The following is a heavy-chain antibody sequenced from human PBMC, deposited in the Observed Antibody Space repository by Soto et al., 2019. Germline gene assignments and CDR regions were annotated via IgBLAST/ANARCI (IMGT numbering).Heavy chain of an antibody. CDR1: GFTFSTYA. J-gene: IGHJ2*01. CDR3: ATFKDVNSGYYGNWYFGL. CDR2: ITGDGGST. Sequence: EVQLLESGGGLVQPGGSLRLSCAASGFTFSTYAMSWVRLAPGKGLEWVSTITGDGGSTFYADSVNGRFTISRDNSQKTLYVQMNSLRAEDTAQYYCATFKDVNSGYYGNWYFGLWGRGTRVTVSS. D-gene: IGHD3-22*01. V-gene: IGHV3-23*01.